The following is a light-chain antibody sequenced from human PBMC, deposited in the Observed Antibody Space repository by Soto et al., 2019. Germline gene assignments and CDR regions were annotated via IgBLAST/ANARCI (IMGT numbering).Light chain of an antibody. CDR3: QQYGSSPPT. V-gene: IGKV3-20*01. CDR2: GAS. J-gene: IGKJ1*01. Sequence: EIVLTQSPGTLSLSPGERATLSCRASQSVSTNYLAWYQRKPGQAPRHLIYGASSRATGIPDRFSGSGSGTDFTLTITRLEPEDFAVYYCQQYGSSPPTFGQGTKVEIK. CDR1: QSVSTNY.